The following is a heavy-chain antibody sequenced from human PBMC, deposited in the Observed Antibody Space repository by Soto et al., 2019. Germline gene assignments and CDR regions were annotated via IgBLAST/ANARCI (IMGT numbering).Heavy chain of an antibody. CDR1: GYTFTSYG. D-gene: IGHD3-22*01. J-gene: IGHJ1*01. CDR3: ARGDLDYYDSSGYWPEEYFQH. CDR2: ISAYNGNT. V-gene: IGHV1-18*01. Sequence: ASVKVSCKASGYTFTSYGISWVRQAPGQGLEWMGWISAYNGNTNYAQKLQGRVTMTTDTSTSTAYMELRSLRSDDTAVYYCARGDLDYYDSSGYWPEEYFQHWAQGTLVTVSS.